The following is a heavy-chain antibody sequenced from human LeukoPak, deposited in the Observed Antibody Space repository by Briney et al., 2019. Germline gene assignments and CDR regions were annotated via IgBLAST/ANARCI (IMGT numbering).Heavy chain of an antibody. CDR2: IYTIGST. D-gene: IGHD6-13*01. J-gene: IGHJ4*02. V-gene: IGHV4-4*07. Sequence: SETLSLTCTVSGASISGYYWSWIRQPAGKGLEWIGRIYTIGSTIYNPSLKSRVTMSVDTSKNQFSLNLTSVTAADTAVYYCARELAAAGHADYWGQGTLVTVSS. CDR1: GASISGYY. CDR3: ARELAAAGHADY.